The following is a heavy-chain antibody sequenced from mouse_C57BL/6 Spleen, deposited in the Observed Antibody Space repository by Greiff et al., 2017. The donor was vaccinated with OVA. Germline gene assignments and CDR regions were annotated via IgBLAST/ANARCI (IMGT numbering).Heavy chain of an antibody. CDR3: ASTIYDGYFYAMDY. J-gene: IGHJ4*01. CDR2: ISYDGSN. CDR1: GYSITSGYY. V-gene: IGHV3-6*01. D-gene: IGHD2-3*01. Sequence: ESGPGLVKPSQSLSLTCSVTGYSITSGYYWNWIRQFPGNQLEWMGYISYDGSNNYNPSLKNRISITRDTSKNQFFLKLNSVTTEDTATYYCASTIYDGYFYAMDYWGQGTSVTVSS.